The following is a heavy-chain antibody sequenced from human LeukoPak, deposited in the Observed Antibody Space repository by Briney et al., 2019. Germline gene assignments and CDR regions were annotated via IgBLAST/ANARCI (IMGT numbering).Heavy chain of an antibody. CDR2: FDPEDGET. CDR1: GYTLTELS. V-gene: IGHV1-24*01. CDR3: ATPSPCGGDCYSARFDY. J-gene: IGHJ4*02. D-gene: IGHD2-21*02. Sequence: ASVKVSCKVSGYTLTELSMHWVRQAPGKGLEWMGGFDPEDGETIYAQKFQGRVTMTEDTSTDTACMDLRSLRSEDTAVYYCATPSPCGGDCYSARFDYWGQGTLVTVSS.